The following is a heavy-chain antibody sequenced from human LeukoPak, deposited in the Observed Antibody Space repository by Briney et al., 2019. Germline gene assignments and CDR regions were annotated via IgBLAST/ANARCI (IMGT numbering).Heavy chain of an antibody. D-gene: IGHD6-19*01. CDR3: ARGEGTLAGRRWPYSFYYYVDV. V-gene: IGHV4-34*01. CDR1: GGSFSDYY. J-gene: IGHJ6*03. CDR2: INHGGTT. Sequence: SETLSLTCVVYGGSFSDYYWTWVRQPPGKGLGWIGKINHGGTTKYNPSLKSRVTISIHTSNNQFSLKLNSVTAADTAVYYCARGEGTLAGRRWPYSFYYYVDVWGKGTTVTVSS.